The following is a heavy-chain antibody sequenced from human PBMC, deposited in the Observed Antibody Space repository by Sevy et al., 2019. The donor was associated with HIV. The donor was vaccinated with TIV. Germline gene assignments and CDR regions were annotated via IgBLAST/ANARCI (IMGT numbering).Heavy chain of an antibody. CDR3: AGILYYYGSGSYYENFDY. CDR1: GGSISSGDYY. J-gene: IGHJ4*02. V-gene: IGHV4-30-4*01. D-gene: IGHD3-10*01. CDR2: IYYSGST. Sequence: SETLSLTCTVSGGSISSGDYYWSWIRQPPGKGLEWIGYIYYSGSTYYNPSLKSRVTISVDTSKNQFSLKLSSVTAADTAVYYCAGILYYYGSGSYYENFDYWGQGTLVTVSS.